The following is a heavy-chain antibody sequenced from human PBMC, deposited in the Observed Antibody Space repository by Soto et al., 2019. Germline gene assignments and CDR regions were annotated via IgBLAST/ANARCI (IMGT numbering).Heavy chain of an antibody. CDR2: ISAYNGNT. V-gene: IGHV1-18*01. D-gene: IGHD1-1*01. J-gene: IGHJ6*03. Sequence: QVPLVQSGAEVKKPGASVKVSCKASGYTFTSYGISWVRQAPGQGLEWMGWISAYNGNTNYAQKLQGRVTMTTDTSTSTAYMELRSLRSDDTAVYDCARELERRYYYYYYMDVWGKGTTVTVSS. CDR3: ARELERRYYYYYYMDV. CDR1: GYTFTSYG.